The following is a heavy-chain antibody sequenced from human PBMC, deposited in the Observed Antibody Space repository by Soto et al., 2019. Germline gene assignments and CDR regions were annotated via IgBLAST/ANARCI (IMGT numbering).Heavy chain of an antibody. CDR3: ERDRSGWPFDY. CDR1: GFTFSSYS. CDR2: ISSSSSYI. Sequence: GWSLRLSCAASGFTFSSYSMNWVRQAPGKGLEWVSSISSSSSYIYYADSVKGRFTTSRDNAKKSLYLQMNSLRAEDTAVYYCERDRSGWPFDYWGQGTLVTVSS. D-gene: IGHD6-19*01. V-gene: IGHV3-21*01. J-gene: IGHJ4*02.